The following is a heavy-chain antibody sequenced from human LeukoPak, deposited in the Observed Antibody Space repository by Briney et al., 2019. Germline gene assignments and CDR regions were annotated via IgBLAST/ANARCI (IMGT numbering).Heavy chain of an antibody. CDR3: ARDQSGSYQDYYGMDV. V-gene: IGHV4-59*01. CDR1: GGSISSYY. J-gene: IGHJ6*01. CDR2: IYYSGST. D-gene: IGHD1-26*01. Sequence: PPETLSLPCTVSGGSISSYYWSWIRQPPGKRLEWIGHIYYSGSTNYNPSLKSRGTISVDTSKNQCSLKLSSLTAADTAAYYCARDQSGSYQDYYGMDVCGQGTTVTVSS.